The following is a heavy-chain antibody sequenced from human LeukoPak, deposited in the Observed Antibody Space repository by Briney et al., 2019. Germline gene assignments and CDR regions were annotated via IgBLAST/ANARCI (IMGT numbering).Heavy chain of an antibody. J-gene: IGHJ5*02. V-gene: IGHV1-8*03. CDR1: GYTFTSYD. CDR2: MNPNSGNT. CDR3: ARGVAVAGTLLDP. Sequence: ASAKVSCKASGYTFTSYDINWVRQATGQGLEWMGWMNPNSGNTGYAQKFQGRVTITRNTSISTAYMELSSLRSEDTAVYYCARGVAVAGTLLDPWGQGTLVTVSS. D-gene: IGHD6-19*01.